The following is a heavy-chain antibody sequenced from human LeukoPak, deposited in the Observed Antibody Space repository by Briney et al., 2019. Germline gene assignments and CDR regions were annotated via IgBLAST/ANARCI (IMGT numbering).Heavy chain of an antibody. V-gene: IGHV4-34*01. D-gene: IGHD3-3*01. CDR1: GGPFSGYY. J-gene: IGHJ5*02. Sequence: SETLSLTCAVYGGPFSGYYWSWIRQPPGKGLEWIGEINHSGSTNYNPSLKSRVTISVDRSKNQFSLKLSSVTAADTAVYYCARSDFWIFDPWGQGTLVTVSS. CDR3: ARSDFWIFDP. CDR2: INHSGST.